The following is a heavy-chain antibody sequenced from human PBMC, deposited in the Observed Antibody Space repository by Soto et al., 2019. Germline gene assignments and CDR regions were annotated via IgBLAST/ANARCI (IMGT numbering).Heavy chain of an antibody. CDR1: GYSFTSYW. D-gene: IGHD1-26*01. CDR3: ARLSAEPDDGFDI. CDR2: IYPGDSDT. Sequence: GETLELSCKGSGYSFTSYWIGWVRQMPGKGLEGMGIIYPGDSDTRYGPSFQGQVTISADKSISTAYLQWSSLKASDTAMYYCARLSAEPDDGFDIWGQGTMVPVS. J-gene: IGHJ3*02. V-gene: IGHV5-51*01.